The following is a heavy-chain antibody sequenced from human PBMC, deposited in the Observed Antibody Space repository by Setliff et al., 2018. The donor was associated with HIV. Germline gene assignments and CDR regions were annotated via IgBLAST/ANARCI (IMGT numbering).Heavy chain of an antibody. J-gene: IGHJ4*02. Sequence: GSLRLSCAASGFKFDEYGFSWVRQVPGKGLEWVCGIDWKGSSTGYVDSVKGRFTISRDNATNSLYLQMNSLRAEDTAVYYCASGYDILTGYYPFDYWGQGTLVTVSS. CDR1: GFKFDEYG. D-gene: IGHD3-9*01. CDR2: IDWKGSST. V-gene: IGHV3-20*04. CDR3: ASGYDILTGYYPFDY.